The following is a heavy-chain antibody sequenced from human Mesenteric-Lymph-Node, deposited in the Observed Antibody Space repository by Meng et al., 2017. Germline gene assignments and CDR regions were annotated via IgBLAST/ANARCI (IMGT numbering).Heavy chain of an antibody. CDR3: AKATPYSGSSSYWAATVYFFDF. J-gene: IGHJ4*02. CDR2: INVNGRST. Sequence: GESLKISCAASGFTFSSYAMSWVRQAPGKGLDWVSVINVNGRSTYYADSVKGRFTISRDNSKNTLYLQMDSLRAEDTAVYYCAKATPYSGSSSYWAATVYFFDFWGQGTLVTVSS. V-gene: IGHV3-23*01. CDR1: GFTFSSYA. D-gene: IGHD3-22*01.